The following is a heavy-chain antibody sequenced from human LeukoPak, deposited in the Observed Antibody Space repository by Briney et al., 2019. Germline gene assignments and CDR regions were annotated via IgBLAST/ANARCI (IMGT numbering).Heavy chain of an antibody. CDR3: ARDYKWGQALDY. CDR2: TSYDEINK. Sequence: PGGSLRLSCAASGFTFSNSAMHWVRQAPGKGLEWVAVTSYDEINKYYADSVKGRFTISRDNSKNTLYLQMSSLRAEDTAVYYCARDYKWGQALDYWGQGTLVTVSS. J-gene: IGHJ4*02. V-gene: IGHV3-30-3*01. CDR1: GFTFSNSA. D-gene: IGHD1-1*01.